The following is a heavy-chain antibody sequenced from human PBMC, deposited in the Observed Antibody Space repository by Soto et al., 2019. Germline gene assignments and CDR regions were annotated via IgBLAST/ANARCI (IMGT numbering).Heavy chain of an antibody. CDR3: ARGDTYTIVVVPAANAFDI. CDR1: GYTFTSYD. Sequence: QVQLVQSGAEVKKPGASVKGSCKASGYTFTSYDINWVRQATGQGLEWMGWMKPNSGNRGYAQKFKGRVTMTRNTSISTAYMELNSLRSEDTAVYYCARGDTYTIVVVPAANAFDIWGQGTMVTVSS. V-gene: IGHV1-8*01. D-gene: IGHD2-2*01. CDR2: MKPNSGNR. J-gene: IGHJ3*02.